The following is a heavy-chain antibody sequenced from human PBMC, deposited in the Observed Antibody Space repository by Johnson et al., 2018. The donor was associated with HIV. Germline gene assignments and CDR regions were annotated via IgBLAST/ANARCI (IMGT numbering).Heavy chain of an antibody. CDR3: ASGVYSSSWSWDVAFDI. Sequence: VQLVESGGGLVQPGGSLRLSCAASGFTFSNYWMHWVRQAPGKGLVWVSRINSDGTNTTYADSVKGRFTISRDNARNTLFLQMHSLRAEDTAVYYCASGVYSSSWSWDVAFDIWGQGTMVTVSS. CDR2: INSDGTNT. D-gene: IGHD6-13*01. CDR1: GFTFSNYW. J-gene: IGHJ3*02. V-gene: IGHV3-74*01.